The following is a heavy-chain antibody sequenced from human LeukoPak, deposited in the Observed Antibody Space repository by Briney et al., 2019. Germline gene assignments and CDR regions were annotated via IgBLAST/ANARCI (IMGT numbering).Heavy chain of an antibody. Sequence: SVKVSCKASGYTFTSYGISWVRQVPGQGLEWMGGIIPIFGTANYAQKFQGRVTITADESTSTAYMELSSLRSEDTAVYYCASRGYCSSTSCYVPFDYWGQGTLVTVSS. CDR2: IIPIFGTA. CDR3: ASRGYCSSTSCYVPFDY. J-gene: IGHJ4*02. V-gene: IGHV1-69*13. CDR1: GYTFTSYG. D-gene: IGHD2-2*01.